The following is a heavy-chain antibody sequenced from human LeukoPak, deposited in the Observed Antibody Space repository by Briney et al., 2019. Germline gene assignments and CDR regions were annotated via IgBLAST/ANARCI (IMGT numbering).Heavy chain of an antibody. CDR3: ARDLGYSGYDKGGSGF. CDR1: GFTFSSYG. J-gene: IGHJ4*02. D-gene: IGHD5-12*01. CDR2: IWYDGSNK. V-gene: IGHV3-33*01. Sequence: GGSLRLSCAASGFTFSSYGMHWVRQAPGKGLEWVAVIWYDGSNKYYADSVKGRFTISRDNSKNTLYLQMNSLRAEDTAVYYCARDLGYSGYDKGGSGFWDQGTLVTVSS.